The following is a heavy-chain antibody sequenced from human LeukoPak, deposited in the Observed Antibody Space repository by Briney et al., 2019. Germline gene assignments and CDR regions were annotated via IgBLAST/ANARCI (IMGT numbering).Heavy chain of an antibody. V-gene: IGHV4-39*01. CDR1: GGSISSSSYY. CDR2: IYYSGST. Sequence: PSETLSLTCTVSGGSISSSSYYWGWIRQPPGKGLGWIGSIYYSGSTYYNPSLKSRVTISVDTSKNQFSLKLSSVTAADTAVYYCARRADSSGYYIDYWGQGTLVTVSS. CDR3: ARRADSSGYYIDY. J-gene: IGHJ4*02. D-gene: IGHD3-22*01.